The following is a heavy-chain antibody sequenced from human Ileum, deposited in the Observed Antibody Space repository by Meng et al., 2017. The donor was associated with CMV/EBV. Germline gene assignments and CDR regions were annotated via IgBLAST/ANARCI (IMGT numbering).Heavy chain of an antibody. J-gene: IGHJ4*02. CDR3: VRDSSHYGDPAYFDF. V-gene: IGHV3-11*01. Sequence: GESLKISCAASGFLFRDYYMSWIRQTPGKGLEWVSYISGRSTSIYYADSVRGRFTVSRDNDKNSLYLEMNNLRAEDTAVYYCVRDSSHYGDPAYFDFWGQGTLVTVSS. D-gene: IGHD4-17*01. CDR2: ISGRSTSI. CDR1: GFLFRDYY.